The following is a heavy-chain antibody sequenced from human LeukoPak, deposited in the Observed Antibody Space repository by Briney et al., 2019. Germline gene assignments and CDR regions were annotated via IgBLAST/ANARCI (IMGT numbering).Heavy chain of an antibody. J-gene: IGHJ3*02. V-gene: IGHV3-21*01. CDR1: GFTFSDYS. CDR2: ISSGSSYI. D-gene: IGHD3-22*01. CDR3: ARRGDRSGYLSDIRHDAFDI. Sequence: GGSLRLSCAASGFTFSDYSMNWVRQAPGKGLEWVSCISSGSSYIYYADSVKGRLTISRDNAKNSLYLQMNSLKVEDTAVYYCARRGDRSGYLSDIRHDAFDIWGQGTMVTVSS.